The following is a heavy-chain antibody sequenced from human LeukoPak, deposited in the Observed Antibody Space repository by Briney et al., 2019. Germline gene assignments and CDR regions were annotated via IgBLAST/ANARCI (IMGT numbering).Heavy chain of an antibody. D-gene: IGHD6-13*01. CDR2: IRYDGSDK. V-gene: IGHV3-30*02. Sequence: PGGSLRLSCAASRFVFSSHRMHWVRQAPGKGLEWVAYIRYDGSDKYYADSVKGRFTISRDNSKKTLSLHMTTLRPDDTAVYYCVRDTTVGAGYFDLWGQGALVAVSS. J-gene: IGHJ4*02. CDR3: VRDTTVGAGYFDL. CDR1: RFVFSSHR.